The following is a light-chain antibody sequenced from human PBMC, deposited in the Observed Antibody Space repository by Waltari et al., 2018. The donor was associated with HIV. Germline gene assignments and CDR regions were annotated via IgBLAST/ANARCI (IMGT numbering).Light chain of an antibody. Sequence: DIQMAQSPSSLSASVGDSVTITCRSSQSIDTSLNWYHQRPGRAPRLLIFAASSLESGVPSRFSGSGSGTEFTLTITSLQPEDFGSYYCQQTYTTPPWTFGHGTKVEVK. V-gene: IGKV1-39*01. CDR3: QQTYTTPPWT. J-gene: IGKJ1*01. CDR1: QSIDTS. CDR2: AAS.